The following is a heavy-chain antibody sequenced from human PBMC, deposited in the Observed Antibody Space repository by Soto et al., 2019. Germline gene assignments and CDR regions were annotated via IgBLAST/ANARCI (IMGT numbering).Heavy chain of an antibody. CDR2: ISDSGGST. Sequence: GGSLRLSCAASGFTFSSYVMSWVRQAPGKGLEWVSAISDSGGSTYYADSVKGRLTISRDNSKNTLYLQMNSLRAEDTAVYYCARDGVLPPPYYYYGMDVWGQGTTVTVSS. D-gene: IGHD2-15*01. CDR3: ARDGVLPPPYYYYGMDV. CDR1: GFTFSSYV. J-gene: IGHJ6*02. V-gene: IGHV3-23*01.